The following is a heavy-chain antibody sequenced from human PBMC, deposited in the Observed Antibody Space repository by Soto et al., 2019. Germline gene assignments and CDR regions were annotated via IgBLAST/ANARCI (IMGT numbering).Heavy chain of an antibody. CDR1: GFTFSSYG. D-gene: IGHD3-9*01. CDR3: AREVPHVLRYFELNY. CDR2: IWYDGSNK. Sequence: QVQLVESGGGVVQPGRSLRLSCAASGFTFSSYGMHWVRQAPGKGLEWVAVIWYDGSNKYYADSVKGRFTISRDNSKNTLYLQMNSLRAEDTAVYYCAREVPHVLRYFELNYWGQGTLVTVSS. V-gene: IGHV3-33*01. J-gene: IGHJ4*02.